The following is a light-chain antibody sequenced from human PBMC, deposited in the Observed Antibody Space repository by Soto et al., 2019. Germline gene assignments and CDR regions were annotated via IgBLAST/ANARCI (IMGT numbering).Light chain of an antibody. V-gene: IGKV3-20*01. CDR3: QQYGRSPWT. J-gene: IGKJ1*01. Sequence: ETVLTQSPGTLSLSPGERATVSCRASQSVGGSSLAWYQQRPGQAPRLLIYDTSKRATGIPDRFSGSGSGTDFTLTISRLEPEDFAVYYCQQYGRSPWTFGQGTKVDIK. CDR2: DTS. CDR1: QSVGGSS.